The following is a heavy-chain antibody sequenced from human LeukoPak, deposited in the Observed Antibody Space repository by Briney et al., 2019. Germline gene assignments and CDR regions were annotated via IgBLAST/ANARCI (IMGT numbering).Heavy chain of an antibody. CDR3: AKVGSSSNYFDY. CDR2: ISGSGGST. Sequence: GGSLRLSCAASGFTFSSYAMSWVRQAPGKGLEWVSAISGSGGSTYYADSVKGRFTISRDNSKNTLYLQLNSLRAEDTAVYYCAKVGSSSNYFDYWGQGTLVTVSS. J-gene: IGHJ4*02. D-gene: IGHD6-6*01. V-gene: IGHV3-23*01. CDR1: GFTFSSYA.